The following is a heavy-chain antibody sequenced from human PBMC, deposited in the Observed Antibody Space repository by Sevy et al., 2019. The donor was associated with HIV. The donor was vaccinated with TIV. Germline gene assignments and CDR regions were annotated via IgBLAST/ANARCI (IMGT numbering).Heavy chain of an antibody. CDR1: GFTFIDYT. Sequence: GGSLRLSCAASGFTFIDYTMHWVRQVPGKGLEWVSGISWNSGDIDYADSVKGRFTISRDNAKNSLYLQMNSLRVEDTALYYCAKEEWDLDAFHVWGQGTMVTVSS. D-gene: IGHD1-26*01. J-gene: IGHJ3*01. CDR3: AKEEWDLDAFHV. V-gene: IGHV3-9*01. CDR2: ISWNSGDI.